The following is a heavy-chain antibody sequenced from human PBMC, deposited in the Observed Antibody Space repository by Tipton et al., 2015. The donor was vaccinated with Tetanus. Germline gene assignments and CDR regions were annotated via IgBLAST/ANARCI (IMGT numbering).Heavy chain of an antibody. CDR2: IYPSGIT. CDR1: VGAIIDSY. V-gene: IGHV4-4*07. J-gene: IGHJ4*02. Sequence: TLSLTCTVSVGAIIDSYWGWIRQPAGKGLEWIGRIYPSGITNYNPSLKSRVNMSVDTSKNQFSLKLTSVTAADTAIYYCAGEFTYWGQGTLVTVSS. CDR3: AGEFTY. D-gene: IGHD3-10*01.